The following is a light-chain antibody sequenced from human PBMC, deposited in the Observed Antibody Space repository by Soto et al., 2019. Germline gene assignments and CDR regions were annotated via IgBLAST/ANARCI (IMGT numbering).Light chain of an antibody. CDR2: AAS. J-gene: IGKJ4*01. CDR3: QKYHSPPLT. Sequence: DIQMTQSPSSLSASVGDRVTIACRASHGIDNFLAWYQQKPGRSPKLLIAASTLQSGVPSRFSASGSGTDFTLTISSLQPEDVATYYCQKYHSPPLTFGGGTKVEIQ. V-gene: IGKV1-27*01. CDR1: HGIDNF.